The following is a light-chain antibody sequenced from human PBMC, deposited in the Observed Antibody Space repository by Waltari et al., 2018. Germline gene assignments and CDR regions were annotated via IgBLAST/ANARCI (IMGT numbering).Light chain of an antibody. CDR3: MQGTHFPPT. J-gene: IGKJ1*01. CDR2: KVS. Sequence: DVVMTQSPLSLPITPGQPASMTCRSSQSLLHSNGNTYLSWFLQKPGQPPRRLIYKVSNRDSGVPDRFSGSGAGTDFTLKISRVEAEDVGVYYCMQGTHFPPTFGQGP. V-gene: IGKV2-30*02. CDR1: QSLLHSNGNTY.